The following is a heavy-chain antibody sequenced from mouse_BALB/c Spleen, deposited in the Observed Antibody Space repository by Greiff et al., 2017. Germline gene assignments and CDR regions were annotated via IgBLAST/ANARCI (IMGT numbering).Heavy chain of an antibody. CDR3: ARRYSGWFAY. J-gene: IGHJ3*01. CDR2: ISSGGGST. D-gene: IGHD2-12*01. V-gene: IGHV5-12-1*01. Sequence: DVMLVESGGGLVKPGGSLKLSCAASGFSFSSYDMSWVRQTPEKRLEWVAYISSGGGSTYYPDTVKGRFTISRDNAKNTLYLQMSSLKSEDTAMYYCARRYSGWFAYWGQGTLVTVSA. CDR1: GFSFSSYD.